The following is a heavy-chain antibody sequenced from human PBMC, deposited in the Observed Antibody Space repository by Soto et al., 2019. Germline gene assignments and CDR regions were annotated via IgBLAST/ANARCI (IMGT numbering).Heavy chain of an antibody. D-gene: IGHD5-18*01. CDR3: AREGQYSYANEVYYGMDV. CDR1: GFTFSSYA. J-gene: IGHJ6*02. Sequence: GSLRLSCAASGFTFSSYAMHWVRQAPGKGLEWVAVISYDGSNKYYADSVKGRFTISRDNSKNTLYLQMNSLRAEDTAVYYCAREGQYSYANEVYYGMDVWGQGTTVTV. CDR2: ISYDGSNK. V-gene: IGHV3-30-3*01.